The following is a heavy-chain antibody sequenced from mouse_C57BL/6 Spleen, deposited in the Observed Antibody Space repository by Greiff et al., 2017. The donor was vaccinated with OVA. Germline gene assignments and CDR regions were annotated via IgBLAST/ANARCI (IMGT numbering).Heavy chain of an antibody. CDR1: GYSLTRGYY. CDR2: ISYDGSN. J-gene: IGHJ3*01. CDR3: ARVYDYDGGFAY. V-gene: IGHV3-6*01. Sequence: EVQLQESGPGLVKPSQSLSLTCSVTGYSLTRGYYWNWIRQFPGNKLEWMGYISYDGSNNYNPSLKNRISITRDTSKNQFFLKLNSVTTEDTATYYCARVYDYDGGFAYWGQGTLVTVSA. D-gene: IGHD2-4*01.